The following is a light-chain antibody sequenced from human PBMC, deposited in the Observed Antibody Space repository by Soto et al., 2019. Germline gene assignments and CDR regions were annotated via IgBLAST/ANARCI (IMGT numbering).Light chain of an antibody. CDR1: PSVSNP. J-gene: IGKJ2*01. Sequence: EIVLTQSPALSLSPGERATLSCRASPSVSNPLAWYQQKPGQAHSLLIYDASHRDTGIPARFSGSGYGTDFTITISSLEPAEFGVYYCQHRSNWPPYTFGQGTKLEIK. CDR2: DAS. V-gene: IGKV3-11*01. CDR3: QHRSNWPPYT.